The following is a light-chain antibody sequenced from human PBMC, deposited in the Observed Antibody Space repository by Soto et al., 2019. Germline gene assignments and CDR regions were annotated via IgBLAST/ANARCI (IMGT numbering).Light chain of an antibody. V-gene: IGKV1-17*01. Sequence: DIQMTQSPSSLSASVGDRVTITCRASQGIRNDLGWFQQKPGKAPKRLMYAASSLQSGVPSRFSGSGPGTEFPLTISSLQPEDFATYYCQQYKTYPPTFGQGTKLEIK. CDR1: QGIRND. J-gene: IGKJ2*01. CDR2: AAS. CDR3: QQYKTYPPT.